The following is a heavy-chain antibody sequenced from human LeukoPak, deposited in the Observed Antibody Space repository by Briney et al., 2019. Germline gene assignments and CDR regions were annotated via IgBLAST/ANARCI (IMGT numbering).Heavy chain of an antibody. J-gene: IGHJ4*02. V-gene: IGHV4-38-2*02. CDR1: GGSISSYY. Sequence: SETLSLTCTVSGGSISSYYWGWIRQPPGKGLEWIGSIYHSGSTYYNPSLKSRVTISVDTSKNQFSLKLSSVTAADTAVYYCARESDSMVRGVIIGWGQGTLVTVSS. CDR3: ARESDSMVRGVIIG. D-gene: IGHD3-10*01. CDR2: IYHSGST.